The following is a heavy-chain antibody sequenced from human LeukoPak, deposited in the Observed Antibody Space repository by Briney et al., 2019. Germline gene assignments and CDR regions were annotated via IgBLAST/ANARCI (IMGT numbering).Heavy chain of an antibody. CDR2: IRYDGSNK. J-gene: IGHJ4*02. CDR1: GFTFSSYG. D-gene: IGHD3-9*01. CDR3: AKDLGLVLRYFDWMFDY. V-gene: IGHV3-30*02. Sequence: PGGSLRLSCAASGFTFSSYGMHWVRQAPGKGLEWVAFIRYDGSNKYYADSVKGRFTISRDNSKNTLYLQMNSLRAEDTAVYYCAKDLGLVLRYFDWMFDYWGQGTLVTVSS.